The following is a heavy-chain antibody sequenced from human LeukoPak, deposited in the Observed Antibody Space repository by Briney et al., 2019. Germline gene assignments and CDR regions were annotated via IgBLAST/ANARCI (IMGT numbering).Heavy chain of an antibody. CDR1: GFTFSNYA. Sequence: GGSLRLSCAASGFTFSNYAMSWVRQAPGKGLEWVSSISSSGGSTFYADSVKGRFTISRDKSKNTLHLQMNSLKAEDTAVYYCTTTKSGAYWGQGTLVTVSS. V-gene: IGHV3-23*01. CDR2: ISSSGGST. D-gene: IGHD2-8*02. J-gene: IGHJ4*02. CDR3: TTTKSGAY.